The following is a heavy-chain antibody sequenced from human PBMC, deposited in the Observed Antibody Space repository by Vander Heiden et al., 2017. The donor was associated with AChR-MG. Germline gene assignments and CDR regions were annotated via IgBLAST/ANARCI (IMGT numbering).Heavy chain of an antibody. J-gene: IGHJ6*02. V-gene: IGHV1-3*01. D-gene: IGHD5-12*01. CDR3: AREGVATGMDV. Sequence: QVQLVQSGAEVKKPGASVKVSCKASGYTFTSYAMHWVRQAPGQRLEWMGWINAGNGNTKYAQKLQGRVTITRDTSASTAYMELSSLRSEDTAVYYCAREGVATGMDVWGQGTTVTVSS. CDR2: INAGNGNT. CDR1: GYTFTSYA.